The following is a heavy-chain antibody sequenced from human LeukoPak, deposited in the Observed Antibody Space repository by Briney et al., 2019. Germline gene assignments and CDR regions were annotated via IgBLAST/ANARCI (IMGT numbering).Heavy chain of an antibody. D-gene: IGHD2-2*01. V-gene: IGHV1-2*02. CDR2: INPNSGGT. CDR3: ARDGALSSTSFLNHYYYYYMDV. Sequence: ASVKVSCKASGYTFTGYYMHWVRQAPGQGLEWMGWINPNSGGTNYAQKFQGRVTMTRDTSISTAYMELSRLRSDDTAVYYCARDGALSSTSFLNHYYYYYMDVWGKGTTVTVSS. J-gene: IGHJ6*03. CDR1: GYTFTGYY.